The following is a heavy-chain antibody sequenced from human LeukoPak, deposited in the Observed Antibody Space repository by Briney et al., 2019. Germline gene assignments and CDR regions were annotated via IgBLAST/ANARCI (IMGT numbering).Heavy chain of an antibody. J-gene: IGHJ4*02. D-gene: IGHD3-22*01. V-gene: IGHV1-69*02. Sequence: SVKVSCKAPGDTLITHYISWVRQAPGQGLEWVGRIVPVIGVATYAQSLQGRVIITADRSTNTAYMELSSLRFEDSAVYFCARHSSRGHYYDFDFWGQGTLVTVSS. CDR1: GDTLITHY. CDR3: ARHSSRGHYYDFDF. CDR2: IVPVIGVA.